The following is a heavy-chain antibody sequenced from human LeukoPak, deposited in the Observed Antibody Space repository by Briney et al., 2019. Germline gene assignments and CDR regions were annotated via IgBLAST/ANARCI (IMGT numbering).Heavy chain of an antibody. V-gene: IGHV3-48*01. CDR1: GFTFSRSS. D-gene: IGHD6-13*01. CDR3: ARDRYTSI. Sequence: GGSLRLSCAVSGFTFSRSSLNWVRQAPGKGLEWVSYISSSGSTKHYADSVKGRFTISRDNAKNSLFLQMNSLRVEDTAVYYCARDRYTSIWGQGTLVTVSS. CDR2: ISSSGSTK. J-gene: IGHJ4*02.